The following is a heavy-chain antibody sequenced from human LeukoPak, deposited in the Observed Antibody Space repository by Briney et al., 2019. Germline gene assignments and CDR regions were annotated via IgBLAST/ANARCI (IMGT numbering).Heavy chain of an antibody. J-gene: IGHJ4*02. CDR1: GFTFSSYW. CDR3: AREYYYDSSGYYIPYFFDY. CDR2: IKQDGSEK. V-gene: IGHV3-7*01. Sequence: QSGGSLRLSCAASGFTFSSYWMSWVRQAPGKGLEWVANIKQDGSEKYYADSVKGRFTISRDNAKNSLYLQMNSLRAEDTAVYYCAREYYYDSSGYYIPYFFDYWGQGTLVAVSS. D-gene: IGHD3-22*01.